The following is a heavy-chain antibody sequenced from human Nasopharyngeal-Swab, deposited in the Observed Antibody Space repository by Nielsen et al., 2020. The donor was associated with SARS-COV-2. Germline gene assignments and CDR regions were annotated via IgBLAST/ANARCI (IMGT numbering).Heavy chain of an antibody. CDR1: VGSFSGHY. D-gene: IGHD2-21*01. V-gene: IGHV4-34*01. J-gene: IGHJ4*02. Sequence: SETLSLTCAVYVGSFSGHYWTWIRQPPGEGLEWIGEINHSGRTNYNPSPKSRVTISVDTSKNQFSLKVTSVTAADTAVYYCARLASSAGDYWGQGTLVTVSS. CDR2: INHSGRT. CDR3: ARLASSAGDY.